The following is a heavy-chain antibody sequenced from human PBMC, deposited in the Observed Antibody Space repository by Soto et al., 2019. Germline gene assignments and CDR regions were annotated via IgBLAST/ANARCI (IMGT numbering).Heavy chain of an antibody. CDR2: ISYDGSNK. D-gene: IGHD3-22*01. Sequence: GGSLRLSCAASGFTFSSYAMHWVRQAPGKGLEWVAVISYDGSNKYYADSVKGRFTISRDKSKNTLYLQMNSLRDEDTSVYYCAREYSLEVVAPGYWGQGALVTVSS. J-gene: IGHJ4*02. CDR1: GFTFSSYA. V-gene: IGHV3-30*04. CDR3: AREYSLEVVAPGY.